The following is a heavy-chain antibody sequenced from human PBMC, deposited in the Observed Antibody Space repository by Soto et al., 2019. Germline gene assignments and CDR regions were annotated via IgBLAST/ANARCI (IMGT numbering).Heavy chain of an antibody. V-gene: IGHV1-2*02. CDR2: INPNSGGT. J-gene: IGHJ5*02. Sequence: GASVKVSCKASGYTFTGYYMHWVRQAPGQGLEWMGWINPNSGGTNYAQKFQGRVTMTRDTSISTAYMELSRLRSDDTAVYYCTRELRSGCSGYDWFDPWGQGTLVTVSS. CDR3: TRELRSGCSGYDWFDP. CDR1: GYTFTGYY. D-gene: IGHD5-12*01.